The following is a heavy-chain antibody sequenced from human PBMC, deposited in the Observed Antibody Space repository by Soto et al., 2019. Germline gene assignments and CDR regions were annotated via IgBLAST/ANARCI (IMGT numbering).Heavy chain of an antibody. CDR1: GGTFSSYT. D-gene: IGHD1-1*01. CDR3: ASPSNWLHY. V-gene: IGHV1-69*02. CDR2: IIPILGIA. Sequence: QVQLVQSGAEVKKPGSSVKVSCKASGGTFSSYTISWVRQAPGHGLEWMGRIIPILGIANYAQKFQGRVTITADKSTSTAYMELSSLRPEDTAVYYCASPSNWLHYWGQGTLVTVSS. J-gene: IGHJ4*02.